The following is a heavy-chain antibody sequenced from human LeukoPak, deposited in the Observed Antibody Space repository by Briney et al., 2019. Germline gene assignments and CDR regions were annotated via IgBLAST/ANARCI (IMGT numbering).Heavy chain of an antibody. CDR1: GDSISSSSYY. CDR2: IYYSGIT. Sequence: NPSETLSLTCTVSGDSISSSSYYGGWIRQSPGKGLEWIGSIYYSGITYYNPSLKSRVTISVDTSKNQFSLKVNSVTAADTAVYYCAREDSGNYLSDYWGQGTLVTVSS. V-gene: IGHV4-39*02. D-gene: IGHD1-26*01. J-gene: IGHJ4*02. CDR3: AREDSGNYLSDY.